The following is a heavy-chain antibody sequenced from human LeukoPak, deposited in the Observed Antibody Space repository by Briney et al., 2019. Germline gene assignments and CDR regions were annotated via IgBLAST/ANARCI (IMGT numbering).Heavy chain of an antibody. CDR1: GFTDSSNY. Sequence: PGGSLRLPCAVSGFTDSSNYMRWAPHAPGKALEWVSDNYSGGSTYCADSEKGKFTISRDNSKNTLYLQMNSLRAEDTAVYYCARDSRPNPYYYYGRDVWGQGTTVTVSS. CDR3: ARDSRPNPYYYYGRDV. CDR2: NYSGGST. J-gene: IGHJ6*02. V-gene: IGHV3-66*01.